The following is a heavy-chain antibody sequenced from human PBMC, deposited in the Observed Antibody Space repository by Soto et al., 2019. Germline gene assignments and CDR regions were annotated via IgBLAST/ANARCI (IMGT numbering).Heavy chain of an antibody. CDR3: VHRRGPDSSAYYDVFDV. CDR1: GFSLSTSGEG. V-gene: IGHV2-5*02. CDR2: IFWDGDK. Sequence: GSGPTLVNPTQTLTLTCTFSGFSLSTSGEGVGWIRQPPGKALEWLALIFWDGDKHYRPSLKSRVAFTKDTSKNQVILIMTDMDPVDTATYYCVHRRGPDSSAYYDVFDVWGQGTMVTVSS. D-gene: IGHD3-22*01. J-gene: IGHJ3*01.